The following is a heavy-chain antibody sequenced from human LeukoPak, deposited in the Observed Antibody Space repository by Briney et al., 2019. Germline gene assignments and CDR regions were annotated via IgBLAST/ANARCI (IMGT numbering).Heavy chain of an antibody. V-gene: IGHV1-2*02. CDR3: ARDYAYDSSVHFDY. CDR1: GYTFTGYY. CDR2: INPNNGGT. J-gene: IGHJ4*02. Sequence: GASVKVSCKTSGYTFTGYYIHWVRQAPGQGLEWMGWINPNNGGTKYAQNFQGRVTMTRDSSMSTAYMKLSRLRSDDTAVYYCARDYAYDSSVHFDYWGQGTLVTVSS. D-gene: IGHD3-22*01.